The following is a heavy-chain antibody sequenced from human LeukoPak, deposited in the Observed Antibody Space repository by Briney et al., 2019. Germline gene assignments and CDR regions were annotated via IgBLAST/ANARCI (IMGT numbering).Heavy chain of an antibody. V-gene: IGHV3-23*01. D-gene: IGHD1-20*01. Sequence: GGSLRLSCAASGFTFSSYAISWVRRAPGKGLEWVSAISGSGGSTYYADSVKGRFTISRDNAKNSLYLQMNSLRVEDTAVYYCARAHNWKYGTFDYWGQGTLVTVSS. CDR2: ISGSGGST. J-gene: IGHJ4*02. CDR3: ARAHNWKYGTFDY. CDR1: GFTFSSYA.